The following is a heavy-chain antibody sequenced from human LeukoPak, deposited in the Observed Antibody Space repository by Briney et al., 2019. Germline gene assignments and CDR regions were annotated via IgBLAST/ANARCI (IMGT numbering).Heavy chain of an antibody. J-gene: IGHJ2*01. Sequence: GGSLKLSCAASGFTFSSYEMNWVRQAPGKGLEWVSYISSSGSTIYYADSVKGRFTISRDNAKTSLYLQMNSLRAEDTAVSYCAREPGYSSGWYSIGWYFDLWGRGTLVTVSS. CDR2: ISSSGSTI. CDR1: GFTFSSYE. D-gene: IGHD6-19*01. CDR3: AREPGYSSGWYSIGWYFDL. V-gene: IGHV3-48*03.